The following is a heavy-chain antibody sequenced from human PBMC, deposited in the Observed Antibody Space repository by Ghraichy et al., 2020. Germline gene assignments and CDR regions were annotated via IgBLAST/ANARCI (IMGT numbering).Heavy chain of an antibody. Sequence: GSLRLSCAASGFTFSSYAMSWVRQAPGKGLEWVSAISGSGGSTYYADSVKGRFTISRDNSKNTLYLQMNSLRAEDTAVYYCAKDGADYDILTGYYTSFDYWGQGTLVTVSS. J-gene: IGHJ4*02. V-gene: IGHV3-23*01. CDR3: AKDGADYDILTGYYTSFDY. CDR1: GFTFSSYA. D-gene: IGHD3-9*01. CDR2: ISGSGGST.